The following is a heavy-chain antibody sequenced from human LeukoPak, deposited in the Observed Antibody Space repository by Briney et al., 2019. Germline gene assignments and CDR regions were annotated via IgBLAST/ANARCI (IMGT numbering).Heavy chain of an antibody. CDR3: ASGKLNYDFWSGYYEKEDY. CDR2: INHSGST. D-gene: IGHD3-3*01. Sequence: SETLSLTCTVSGGSISSYYWSWIRQAPGKGLEWIWEINHSGSTNYNPSLKSRVTISVDTSKNQFSLKLSSVTAADTAVYYCASGKLNYDFWSGYYEKEDYWGQGTLVTVSS. V-gene: IGHV4-34*01. J-gene: IGHJ4*02. CDR1: GGSISSYY.